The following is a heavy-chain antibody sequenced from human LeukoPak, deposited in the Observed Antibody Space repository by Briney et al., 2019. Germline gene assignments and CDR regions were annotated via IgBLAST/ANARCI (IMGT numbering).Heavy chain of an antibody. CDR2: ISGYNRNT. Sequence: ALVKVSCKASGYTFTTYGISWVRQAPGQGLEWMGWISGYNRNTNYVQELQGRVTMTTDTSTSTAYMELRSLRSDDTAVYYCARDIQAGSGAPNWFDPWGQGTLVTVSS. CDR3: ARDIQAGSGAPNWFDP. CDR1: GYTFTTYG. J-gene: IGHJ5*02. V-gene: IGHV1-18*01. D-gene: IGHD3-10*01.